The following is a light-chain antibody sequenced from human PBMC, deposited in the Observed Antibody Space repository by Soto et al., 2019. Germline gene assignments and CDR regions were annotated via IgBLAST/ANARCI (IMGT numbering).Light chain of an antibody. J-gene: IGLJ3*02. CDR2: ENN. CDR3: ETWDSSLSAGV. CDR1: SSNIGNNY. Sequence: QSVLTQPPSVSAAPGQKVTISCSGSSSNIGNNYVSWYQQLPGTAPKLLIYENNKRPSGIPDRFSGSKSGTSATLGITGLQTGDEADYYCETWDSSLSAGVFGGGTKLNVL. V-gene: IGLV1-51*02.